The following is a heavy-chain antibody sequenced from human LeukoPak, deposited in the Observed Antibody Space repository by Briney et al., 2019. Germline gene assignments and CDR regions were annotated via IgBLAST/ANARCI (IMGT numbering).Heavy chain of an antibody. CDR1: GGSISSYY. J-gene: IGHJ6*03. V-gene: IGHV4-4*07. CDR3: AREQQQLSLYYYYYMDV. D-gene: IGHD6-13*01. Sequence: SETLSLTCTVSGGSISSYYWSWIRQPAGKGLEWIGRIYTSGSTNYNPSLKSRVTMSVDTSKNQFSLKLSSVTAADTAVYYCAREQQQLSLYYYYYMDVWGKGTTVTISS. CDR2: IYTSGST.